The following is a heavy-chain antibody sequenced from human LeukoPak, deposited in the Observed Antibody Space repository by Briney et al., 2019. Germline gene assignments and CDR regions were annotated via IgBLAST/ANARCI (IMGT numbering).Heavy chain of an antibody. Sequence: GGSLRLSCAASGFTFSNYWIHWVRQAPGKGLVWVSRINTDGTYTTYADSVKGRFTISRDNAKNTLYLQMNSLRVEDTAVYYCSGDHSGPQDFWSQGTLVTVSS. J-gene: IGHJ4*02. CDR2: INTDGTYT. CDR1: GFTFSNYW. CDR3: SGDHSGPQDF. V-gene: IGHV3-74*01.